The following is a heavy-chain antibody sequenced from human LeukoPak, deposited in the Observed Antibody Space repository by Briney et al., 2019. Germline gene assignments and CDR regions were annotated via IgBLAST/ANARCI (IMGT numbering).Heavy chain of an antibody. CDR1: GFTFSDYY. J-gene: IGHJ4*02. CDR2: ISGSSSYT. Sequence: GGSLRLSCAASGFTFSDYYMSWIRQAPGKGLECVSYISGSSSYTNYADSVKGRFTISRDNAKNSLSLQMNSLRAEDTAVYYCARNRYSSSPFDYWGQGTLVTVSS. CDR3: ARNRYSSSPFDY. D-gene: IGHD6-6*01. V-gene: IGHV3-11*06.